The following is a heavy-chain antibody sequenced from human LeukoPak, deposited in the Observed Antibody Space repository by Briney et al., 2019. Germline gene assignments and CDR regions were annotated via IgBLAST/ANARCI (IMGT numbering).Heavy chain of an antibody. CDR2: MYYSGST. Sequence: SQTLSLTCTVSGGSISNYYWSWIRQPPGKGLEWIGYMYYSGSTYYNPSLKSRVTISVDTSKNQFSLKLSSVTAADTAVYYCASSHPLGSNNDYFTPFDYWGQGKLGTVS. CDR3: ASSHPLGSNNDYFTPFDY. V-gene: IGHV4-59*01. CDR1: GGSISNYY. J-gene: IGHJ4*02. D-gene: IGHD3-16*01.